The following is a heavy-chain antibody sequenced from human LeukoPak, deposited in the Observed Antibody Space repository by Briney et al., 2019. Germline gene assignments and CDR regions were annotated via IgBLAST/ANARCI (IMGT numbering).Heavy chain of an antibody. D-gene: IGHD4/OR15-4a*01. CDR2: IRWNSDTI. CDR3: ARDGCGANSFPDF. J-gene: IGHJ4*02. V-gene: IGHV3-9*01. CDR1: GFTFENYA. Sequence: PGRSLRLSCVASGFTFENYAMQWVRHGPGKGVEWGSCIRWNSDTILYPDSLNAPFTISSDNPKTSLFLQMTSLRAEDSAFYYCARDGCGANSFPDFWGQGTLVTASS.